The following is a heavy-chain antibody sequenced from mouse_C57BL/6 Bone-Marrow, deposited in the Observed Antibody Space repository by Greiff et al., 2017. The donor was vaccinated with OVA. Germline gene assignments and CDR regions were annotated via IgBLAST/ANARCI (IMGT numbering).Heavy chain of an antibody. V-gene: IGHV14-4*01. J-gene: IGHJ2*01. CDR3: TTEATVVDYFDY. Sequence: EVQRVESGAELVRPGASVKLSCTASGFNIKDDYMHWVKQRPEQGLEWIGWIDPENGDTEYASKFQGKATITADTSSNTAYLQLSSLTSEDTAVYYCTTEATVVDYFDYWGQGTTLTVSS. CDR1: GFNIKDDY. D-gene: IGHD1-1*01. CDR2: IDPENGDT.